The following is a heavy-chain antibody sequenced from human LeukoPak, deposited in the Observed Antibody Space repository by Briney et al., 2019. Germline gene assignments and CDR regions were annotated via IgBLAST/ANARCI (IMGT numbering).Heavy chain of an antibody. D-gene: IGHD1-26*01. V-gene: IGHV3-48*01. CDR2: MSSSSSTI. Sequence: GGSLRLSCAASGFTFSSAYMNWVRQAPGKGLEWVSYMSSSSSTIYYADSVKGRFTISRDNAKNSLYLQMNSLRAEDTAVYYCARGGGSYYYGMDVWGQGTTVTVSS. CDR3: ARGGGSYYYGMDV. CDR1: GFTFSSAY. J-gene: IGHJ6*02.